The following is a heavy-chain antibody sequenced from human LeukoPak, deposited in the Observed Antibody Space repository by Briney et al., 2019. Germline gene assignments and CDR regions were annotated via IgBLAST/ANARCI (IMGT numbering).Heavy chain of an antibody. D-gene: IGHD1-1*01. CDR2: VCRSGVDT. J-gene: IGHJ4*02. Sequence: GGSLRLSCVASGFTFSSYAVSWFRQAPGKGLEWVSPVCRSGVDTYYADSVRGRFTISKDSSKNTLQMNSLSAEDTAIYYCVKHSGGVYGNSDSWGQGILVTVSS. CDR1: GFTFSSYA. CDR3: VKHSGGVYGNSDS. V-gene: IGHV3-23*01.